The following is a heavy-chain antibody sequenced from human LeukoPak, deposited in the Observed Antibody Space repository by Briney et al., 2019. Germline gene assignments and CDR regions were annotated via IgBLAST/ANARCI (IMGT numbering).Heavy chain of an antibody. CDR2: INHSGST. CDR3: ARRGVVPAASFDY. J-gene: IGHJ4*02. CDR1: GGSFSSYY. Sequence: SETLSLTCAVYGGSFSSYYWSWIRQPPGKGLEWIGEINHSGSTNYNPSLKSRVTISVDTSKNQFSLKLSSMTAADTAVYYCARRGVVPAASFDYWGQGTLVTVSS. D-gene: IGHD2-2*01. V-gene: IGHV4-34*01.